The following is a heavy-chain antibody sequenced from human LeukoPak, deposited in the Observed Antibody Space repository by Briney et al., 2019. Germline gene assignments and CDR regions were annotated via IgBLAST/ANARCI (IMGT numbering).Heavy chain of an antibody. CDR1: GGSVSNGSYY. D-gene: IGHD5-24*01. CDR3: ARGGRWLQFNY. V-gene: IGHV4-61*01. J-gene: IGHJ4*02. CDR2: VYYSGGT. Sequence: SETLSLTCTVSGGSVSNGSYYWSWIRQPPGKGLEWIAYVYYSGGTNYNPSLKSRVTISVDTSKNQFSLKQSSVTAADTAVYYCARGGRWLQFNYWGQGTLVTVSS.